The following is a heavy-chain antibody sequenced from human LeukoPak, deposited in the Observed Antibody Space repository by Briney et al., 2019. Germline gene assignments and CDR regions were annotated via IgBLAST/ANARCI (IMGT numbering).Heavy chain of an antibody. CDR1: GYTFTSYD. V-gene: IGHV1-8*03. J-gene: IGHJ3*02. Sequence: ASVKVSCKASGYTFTSYDINWVRQATGQGLEWMGWMNPNSGNTGYAQKFQGRVTITRNTSISTAYMELSSLRSEDTAVYYCARAPIYYSSGWYGDAFDIWGQGTMVTVSS. D-gene: IGHD6-19*01. CDR3: ARAPIYYSSGWYGDAFDI. CDR2: MNPNSGNT.